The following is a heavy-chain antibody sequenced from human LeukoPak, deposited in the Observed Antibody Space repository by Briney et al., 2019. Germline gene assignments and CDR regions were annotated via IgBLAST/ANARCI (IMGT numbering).Heavy chain of an antibody. V-gene: IGHV1-18*01. CDR1: GYTFTSYG. CDR2: ISAYNGNT. D-gene: IGHD6-19*01. Sequence: ASVKVSCKASGYTFTSYGISWVRQAPGQGLEWMGWISAYNGNTNYAQKLQGRVTMTTDTSTSTAYMELRSLRSDDTAVYYCARPEYSSGSYYYYYYGMDVWGQGTTVTVSS. CDR3: ARPEYSSGSYYYYYYGMDV. J-gene: IGHJ6*02.